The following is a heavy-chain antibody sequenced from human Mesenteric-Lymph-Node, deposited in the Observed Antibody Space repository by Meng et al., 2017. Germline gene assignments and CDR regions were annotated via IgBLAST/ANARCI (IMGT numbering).Heavy chain of an antibody. D-gene: IGHD3-3*01. CDR2: IKSEADGGTT. CDR1: GFTFTNAW. J-gene: IGHJ4*02. CDR3: STDLRWEGITWNY. V-gene: IGHV3-15*01. Sequence: GESLKISCAASGFTFTNAWMSWVRQAPGKGLEWVGRIKSEADGGTTDYAAPVKGRFTISRDDSRNTLYLQMNSLKTEDTAVYYCSTDLRWEGITWNYWGLGTLVTVSS.